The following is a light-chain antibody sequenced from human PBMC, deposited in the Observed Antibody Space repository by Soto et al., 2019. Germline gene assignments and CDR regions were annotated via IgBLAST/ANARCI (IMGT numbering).Light chain of an antibody. V-gene: IGLV2-14*03. J-gene: IGLJ1*01. CDR2: DVN. CDR3: YSWNSNSDTHYV. CDR1: SSDIGASNY. Sequence: QSVLTQPASVSGSPGQSITISCTGTSSDIGASNYVSWYQQHPGQAPKLMISDVNNRPSGISDRFSGSKSGNTASPTISGLQAEDEADYYCYSWNSNSDTHYVFGTGTKLTVL.